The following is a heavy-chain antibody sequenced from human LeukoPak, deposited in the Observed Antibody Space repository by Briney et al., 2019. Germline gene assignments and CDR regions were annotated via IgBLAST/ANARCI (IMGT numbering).Heavy chain of an antibody. CDR3: AGGSSVGMIVPVDY. V-gene: IGHV3-66*01. CDR1: GFTVSSNY. J-gene: IGHJ4*02. D-gene: IGHD3-22*01. CDR2: IYSGGST. Sequence: GGSLRLSCAASGFTVSSNYMSWVRQAPGKGLEWVSVIYSGGSTYYADSVKGRFTISRDNSKNTLYLQMNSLRAEDTAVYYCAGGSSVGMIVPVDYWGQGTLVTVSS.